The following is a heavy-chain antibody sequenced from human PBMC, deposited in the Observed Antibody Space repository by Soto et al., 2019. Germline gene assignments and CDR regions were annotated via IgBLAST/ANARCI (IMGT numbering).Heavy chain of an antibody. D-gene: IGHD7-27*01. V-gene: IGHV4-39*01. Sequence: QLQLQDSGPGLVKPSETLSLTCTVSGGSISSYYWGWIRRPPGKGLEWIGSIYYSGSTYYNPSVKRRVHTAVDASKTQFSLLPSSVTAAVTAVYYCTSRWGYSFDYCGQGTLVTVS. CDR2: IYYSGST. J-gene: IGHJ4*02. CDR3: TSRWGYSFDY. CDR1: GGSISSYY.